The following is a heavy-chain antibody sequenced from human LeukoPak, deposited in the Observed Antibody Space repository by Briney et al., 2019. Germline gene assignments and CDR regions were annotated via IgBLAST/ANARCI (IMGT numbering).Heavy chain of an antibody. J-gene: IGHJ6*02. CDR2: INAGNSNT. V-gene: IGHV1-3*01. CDR1: GYTFTSYA. CDR3: ARQTCYDILTGYYRGCYYYYGMDV. D-gene: IGHD3-9*01. Sequence: ASVKVSCKASGYTFTSYAMHWVRQAPGQRLEWMGWINAGNSNTKYSQKFQGRVTITADESTSTAYMELSSLRSEDTAVYYCARQTCYDILTGYYRGCYYYYGMDVWGQGTTVTVSS.